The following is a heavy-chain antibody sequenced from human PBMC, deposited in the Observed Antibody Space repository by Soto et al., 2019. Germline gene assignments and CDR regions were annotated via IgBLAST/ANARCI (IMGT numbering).Heavy chain of an antibody. V-gene: IGHV3-11*01. CDR2: LSSSGTTI. J-gene: IGHJ3*02. CDR3: ARDHDAFDI. Sequence: GGSLRLSCAASGFTFSDYYMSWIRQAPGKGLEWLSYLSSSGTTIYYTDYVKGRFTISRDNAKNSLYLQMNSLRAEDTAMYYCARDHDAFDIWGQGTMVTVSS. CDR1: GFTFSDYY.